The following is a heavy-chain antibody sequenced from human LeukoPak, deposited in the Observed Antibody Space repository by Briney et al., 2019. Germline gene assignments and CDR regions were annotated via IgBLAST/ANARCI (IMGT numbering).Heavy chain of an antibody. CDR1: GGSISSYY. CDR2: IYYSGSS. J-gene: IGHJ4*02. Sequence: SETLSLTCTVSGGSISSYYWSWIRRPPGKGLEWIGYIYYSGSSNYNPSLKSRVTISVDTSKSQFSLKLSSVTAADTAVYYCARGYGLFDYWGQGTLVTVSS. V-gene: IGHV4-59*01. D-gene: IGHD2-21*01. CDR3: ARGYGLFDY.